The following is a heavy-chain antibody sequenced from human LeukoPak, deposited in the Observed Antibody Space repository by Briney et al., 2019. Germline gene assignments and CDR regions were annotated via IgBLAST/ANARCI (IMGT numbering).Heavy chain of an antibody. CDR2: INHSGST. CDR3: ARVWDCGGDCYSSFDY. J-gene: IGHJ4*02. CDR1: AGSFIGYY. V-gene: IGHV4-34*01. D-gene: IGHD2-21*01. Sequence: SETLSLTCSVDAGSFIGYYWIWIRQPPAKELEGLGEINHSGSTNYNPYLKRRVTISVDTSKNTFSLKLSSVTAADTAVYYCARVWDCGGDCYSSFDYWGQGTLVTVSS.